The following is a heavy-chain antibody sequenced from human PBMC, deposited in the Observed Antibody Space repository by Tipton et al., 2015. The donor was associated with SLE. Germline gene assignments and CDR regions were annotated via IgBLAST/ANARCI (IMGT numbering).Heavy chain of an antibody. CDR3: ARDAKCPITSAEYFDL. J-gene: IGHJ2*01. CDR2: ISHSGST. V-gene: IGHV4-34*01. Sequence: TLSLTCAVYGGSFSGYYWSWIRQPPGKGLEWIGEISHSGSTKYKPSLKSRVTISVDTSKNQFSLKLSSVTAADTAVYYCARDAKCPITSAEYFDLWGRGTQVTVSS. CDR1: GGSFSGYY. D-gene: IGHD5-12*01.